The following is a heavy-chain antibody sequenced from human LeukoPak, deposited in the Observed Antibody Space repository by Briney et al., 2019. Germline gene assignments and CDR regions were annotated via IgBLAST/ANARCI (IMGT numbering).Heavy chain of an antibody. CDR2: IYYSGST. V-gene: IGHV4-31*03. J-gene: IGHJ4*02. Sequence: SETPSLTCTVSGGSISSGGYYWSWIRQHPGKGLEWIGYIYYSGSTYYNPSLKSRVTISVDTSKNQFSLKLSSVTAADTAVYYCARRGGSGSYYSIGYWGQGTLVTVSS. CDR3: ARRGGSGSYYSIGY. D-gene: IGHD3-10*01. CDR1: GGSISSGGYY.